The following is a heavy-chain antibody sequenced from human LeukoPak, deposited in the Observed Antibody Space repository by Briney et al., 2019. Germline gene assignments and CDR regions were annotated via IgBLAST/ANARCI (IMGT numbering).Heavy chain of an antibody. CDR3: ARADKDGYGFFGFDY. V-gene: IGHV3-20*04. Sequence: GALRLSCAASGFAFDDHGMSWVRQAPGKGLEWVSGINWNGGSIGYADSVKGRFTISRDNAKNSLYLQINSLRAEDTALYYCARADKDGYGFFGFDYWGQGTLVTVSS. J-gene: IGHJ4*02. CDR1: GFAFDDHG. CDR2: INWNGGSI. D-gene: IGHD5-18*01.